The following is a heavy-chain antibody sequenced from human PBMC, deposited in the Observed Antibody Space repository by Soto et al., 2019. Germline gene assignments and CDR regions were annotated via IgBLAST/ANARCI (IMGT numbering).Heavy chain of an antibody. CDR2: ISDDSSYI. Sequence: VGSLRLSCVGSGFTFSSYSMNWVRQAPGKGLEWVSSISDDSSYIYYADSLKGRFTISRDNAKNSLYLQMNGLRAEDTAVYYCAKKVPGSNPLDSWGQGALVTFSS. CDR1: GFTFSSYS. CDR3: AKKVPGSNPLDS. J-gene: IGHJ4*02. D-gene: IGHD5-12*01. V-gene: IGHV3-21*06.